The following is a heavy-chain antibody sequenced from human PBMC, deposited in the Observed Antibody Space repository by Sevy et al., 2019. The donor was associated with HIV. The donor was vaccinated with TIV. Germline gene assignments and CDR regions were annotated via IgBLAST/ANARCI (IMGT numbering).Heavy chain of an antibody. D-gene: IGHD6-13*01. Sequence: ASVKVSCKASGGTFSSYAISWVRQAPGQGLEWMGGIIPIFGTANYAQKFQGRVTITADESTSTAYMELSSLRSEDTAVYYCARGGVSSSWRGYYYSMDVWGQGTTVTVSS. CDR3: ARGGVSSSWRGYYYSMDV. V-gene: IGHV1-69*13. CDR1: GGTFSSYA. CDR2: IIPIFGTA. J-gene: IGHJ6*02.